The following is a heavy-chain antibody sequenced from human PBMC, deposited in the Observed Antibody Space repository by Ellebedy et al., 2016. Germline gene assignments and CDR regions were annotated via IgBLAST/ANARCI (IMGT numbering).Heavy chain of an antibody. V-gene: IGHV3-21*01. CDR3: ASTGPLQVEQQLVLYYGMDV. CDR1: GFTFSRYS. Sequence: LSLTCAASGFTFSRYSMNWVRQAPGKGLEWVSSISSSSSYIYYADSVKGRFTISRDNAKNSLYLQMNSLRAEDTAVYYCASTGPLQVEQQLVLYYGMDVWGQGTTVTVSS. CDR2: ISSSSSYI. D-gene: IGHD6-13*01. J-gene: IGHJ6*02.